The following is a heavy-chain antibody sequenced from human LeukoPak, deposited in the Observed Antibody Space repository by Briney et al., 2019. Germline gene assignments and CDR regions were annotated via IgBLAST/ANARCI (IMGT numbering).Heavy chain of an antibody. CDR2: ISGSGGST. Sequence: GGSLRLSCAASGFTFSCYAMSWVRQAPGKGREWVSAISGSGGSTYYADSVKGRFTISRDNSKNTLYLQMNSLRAEDTAVYYCAKDPDGYCSSTSCPGHFDYWGQGTLVTVSS. CDR1: GFTFSCYA. J-gene: IGHJ4*02. V-gene: IGHV3-23*01. D-gene: IGHD2-2*01. CDR3: AKDPDGYCSSTSCPGHFDY.